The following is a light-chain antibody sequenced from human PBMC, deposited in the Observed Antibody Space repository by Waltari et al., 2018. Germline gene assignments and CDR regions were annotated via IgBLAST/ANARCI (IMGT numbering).Light chain of an antibody. V-gene: IGKV3-15*01. CDR2: EAS. CDR3: QQYNNGPPET. CDR1: QSINSN. J-gene: IGKJ1*01. Sequence: IVMMQSPANLSVSPGEGATLSCRASQSINSNVAWFQQKPGQSPRLLIYEASTRATGVPARFSGIGSGTDFTLTISSLQSEDSATYYCQQYNNGPPETFGQGTKVEIK.